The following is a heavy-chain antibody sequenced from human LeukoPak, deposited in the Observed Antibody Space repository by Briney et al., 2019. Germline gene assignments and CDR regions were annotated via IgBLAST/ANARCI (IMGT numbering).Heavy chain of an antibody. V-gene: IGHV4-38-2*01. CDR2: IYHSGST. CDR3: ARVYCSGGSCYTYYFDC. CDR1: GYSISSGYY. J-gene: IGHJ4*02. Sequence: SETLSLTCAVSGYSISSGYYWAWIRQPPGKGLEWIGSIYHSGSTYYTPSLKSRVTISVDTSKNQFSLKLSSVTAADTAVYYCARVYCSGGSCYTYYFDCWGQGTLVTVSS. D-gene: IGHD2-15*01.